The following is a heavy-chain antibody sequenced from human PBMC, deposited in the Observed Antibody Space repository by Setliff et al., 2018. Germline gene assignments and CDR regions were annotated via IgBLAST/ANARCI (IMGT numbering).Heavy chain of an antibody. V-gene: IGHV5-51*01. J-gene: IGHJ4*02. D-gene: IGHD1-26*01. CDR2: VYPGDSDT. CDR3: AREHVSGHSEY. CDR1: GYRFTTYW. Sequence: GESLKISCKGSGYRFTTYWIGWVRQMPGKGLEWMGIVYPGDSDTQYSPSFQGQVTFSSDKSINTAYLHLSSLKASDTAMYYCAREHVSGHSEYWGQGTLVTVSS.